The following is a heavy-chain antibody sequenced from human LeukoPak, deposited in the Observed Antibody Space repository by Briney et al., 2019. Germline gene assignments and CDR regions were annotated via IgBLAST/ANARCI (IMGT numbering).Heavy chain of an antibody. CDR2: IRQDGSEK. D-gene: IGHD6-13*01. V-gene: IGHV3-7*01. CDR1: GFTFTDYW. J-gene: IGHJ4*01. Sequence: GGSLRLSCEVSGFTFTDYWRNWVRQAPGKGPEWVASIRQDGSEKTYVDSVKGRFTISRDNTKNSLSLQLNGLRAEDTAVHYCARDGTAAGLYFDLWGQGTLVTVSS. CDR3: ARDGTAAGLYFDL.